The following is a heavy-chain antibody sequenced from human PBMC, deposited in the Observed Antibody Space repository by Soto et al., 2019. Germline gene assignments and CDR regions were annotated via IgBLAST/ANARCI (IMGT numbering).Heavy chain of an antibody. CDR2: ISAYNVNT. D-gene: IGHD7-27*01. J-gene: IGHJ4*02. CDR3: ARDRSLGISGDY. V-gene: IGHV1-18*04. Sequence: QVQLVQSGAEVKKPGASVKVSCKASGYTFTSYGISWVRQAPGQGLEWRGWISAYNVNTNYAQKLQRRVTMTTDTATSKAYMELRSLRSDDTAVYCCARDRSLGISGDYCGQGTLVTVSS. CDR1: GYTFTSYG.